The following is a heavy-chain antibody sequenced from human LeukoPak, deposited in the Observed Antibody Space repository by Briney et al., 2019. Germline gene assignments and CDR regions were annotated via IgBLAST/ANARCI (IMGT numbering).Heavy chain of an antibody. D-gene: IGHD3-22*01. J-gene: IGHJ3*02. Sequence: SETLSLTCTVSGGSISSYYWSWIRQPPGKGLEWIGYIYYSGSTNYNPSLKSRVTISVDTSKNQSSLKLSSVTAADTAVYYCARPTYDYYDTSRNAFDIWGQGTMVTVSS. V-gene: IGHV4-59*01. CDR3: ARPTYDYYDTSRNAFDI. CDR2: IYYSGST. CDR1: GGSISSYY.